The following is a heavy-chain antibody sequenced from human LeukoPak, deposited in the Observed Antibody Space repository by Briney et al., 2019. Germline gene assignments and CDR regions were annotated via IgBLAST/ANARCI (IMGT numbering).Heavy chain of an antibody. CDR3: ATAPGQLDLDFDY. CDR2: ISGCGGST. Sequence: PGGSLRLSCAASGFTFSSYAMSWVRQAPGKGLEWVSAISGCGGSTYYADSVKGRFTISRDNSKNTLYLQMNRLRAEDTAVYYCATAPGQLDLDFDYWGQGTLVTVSS. D-gene: IGHD6-6*01. J-gene: IGHJ4*02. CDR1: GFTFSSYA. V-gene: IGHV3-23*01.